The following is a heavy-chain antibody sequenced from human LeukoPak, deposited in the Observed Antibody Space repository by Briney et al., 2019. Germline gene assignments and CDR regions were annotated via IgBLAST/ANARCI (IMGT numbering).Heavy chain of an antibody. CDR3: ARGVEGATHWFDP. CDR2: INHSGST. V-gene: IGHV4-34*01. CDR1: GGSFSGYY. Sequence: SETLSLTCAVYGGSFSGYYWSWIRQPPGKGLEWIGEINHSGSTNYNPSLKSRVTISVDTSKNQFSLKLSSVTAADTAVYYCARGVEGATHWFDPWGQGTLVTVSS. D-gene: IGHD1-26*01. J-gene: IGHJ5*02.